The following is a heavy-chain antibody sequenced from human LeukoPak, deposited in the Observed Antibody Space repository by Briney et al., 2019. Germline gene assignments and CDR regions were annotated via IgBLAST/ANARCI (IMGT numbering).Heavy chain of an antibody. V-gene: IGHV3-23*01. CDR1: GFTFSSYA. CDR2: ISGSGGST. J-gene: IGHJ4*02. CDR3: AKALPHPYDFWSGPDHYYDY. Sequence: GGSLRLSCAASGFTFSSYAMSWVRQAPGKGLEWVSAISGSGGSTYYADSVKGRFTISRDNSKNTLYLQMTSLRAEDTAVYSCAKALPHPYDFWSGPDHYYDYWGQGTLVTVSP. D-gene: IGHD3-3*01.